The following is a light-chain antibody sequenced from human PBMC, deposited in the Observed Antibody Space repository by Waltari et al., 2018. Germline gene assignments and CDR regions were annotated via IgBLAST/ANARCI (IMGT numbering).Light chain of an antibody. V-gene: IGLV2-14*03. CDR3: LSFTSSSTWV. Sequence: QSALTQPASVSGSPGQSITISCTGTSSDIGAFNHVSWYQQHPGKAPRLMILHVSDRPSGVSTRFSGSKSGNTASLTISGLQAEDEADYYCLSFTSSSTWVFGGGTKLTVL. CDR2: HVS. CDR1: SSDIGAFNH. J-gene: IGLJ3*02.